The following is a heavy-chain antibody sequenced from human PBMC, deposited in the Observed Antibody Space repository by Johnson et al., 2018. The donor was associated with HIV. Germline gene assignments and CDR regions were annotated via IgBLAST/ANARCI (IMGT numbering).Heavy chain of an antibody. V-gene: IGHV3-30*18. J-gene: IGHJ3*02. D-gene: IGHD2-15*01. CDR3: TKLVGYCSGGGCYTPGDI. Sequence: QVQLVESGGGVVQPGGSLRLSCAASGFTFSSYGMHWVRQAPGKGLEWVAVISYDGSNKYYADSVKGRFTISRDNAKNTLYLQMNNLRVEDTALYYCTKLVGYCSGGGCYTPGDIWGQGTMVTVSS. CDR1: GFTFSSYG. CDR2: ISYDGSNK.